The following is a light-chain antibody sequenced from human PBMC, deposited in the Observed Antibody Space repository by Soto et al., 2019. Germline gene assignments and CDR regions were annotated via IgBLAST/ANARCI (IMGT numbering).Light chain of an antibody. CDR3: HSYDSSLSGWV. CDR2: GNS. V-gene: IGLV1-40*01. Sequence: QSVLTQPPSVSGAPGQRVTISCTGSSSNIGAGYDVPWYQQLPGTAPKLLIYGNSNRPSGVPDRFSGSKSGTSASLAITGLQAEDEADYYCHSYDSSLSGWVFGGGTPLTVL. J-gene: IGLJ3*02. CDR1: SSNIGAGYD.